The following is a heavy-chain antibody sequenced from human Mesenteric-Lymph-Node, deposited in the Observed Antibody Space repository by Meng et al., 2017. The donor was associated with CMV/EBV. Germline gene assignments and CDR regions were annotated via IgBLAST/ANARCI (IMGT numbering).Heavy chain of an antibody. V-gene: IGHV3-53*01. D-gene: IGHD2-2*02. CDR1: EFTVSNNY. CDR2: IYSGGST. CDR3: ARAYCSSPSCYMEPQYFYYYAMDV. Sequence: GESLKISCAASEFTVSNNYMNWVRQAPGKGLEWVSVIYSGGSTYYADSVKGRFTISRDYSKNTLYLQMNSLRADDTAVYYCARAYCSSPSCYMEPQYFYYYAMDVWGQGTTVTVSS. J-gene: IGHJ6*02.